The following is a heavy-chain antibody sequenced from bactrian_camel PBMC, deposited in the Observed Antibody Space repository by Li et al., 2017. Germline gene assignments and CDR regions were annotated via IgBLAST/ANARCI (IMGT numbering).Heavy chain of an antibody. CDR1: GDPVSTYC. V-gene: IGHV3S26*01. D-gene: IGHD3*01. J-gene: IGHJ4*01. CDR2: VDCDST. CDR3: AANLARLSCTNLQDRYPD. Sequence: VQLVESGGGSVQAGMSLRLTCAASGDPVSTYCMGWFRQAPGKEREGVAIVDCDSTTYADSLKGRFTIYPDNAKNTLDLQMNSLGPEDTAMYYCAANLARLSCTNLQDRYPDWGRVTQVTVS.